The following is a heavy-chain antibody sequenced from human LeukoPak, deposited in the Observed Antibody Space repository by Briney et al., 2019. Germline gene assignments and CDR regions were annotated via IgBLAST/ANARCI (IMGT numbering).Heavy chain of an antibody. J-gene: IGHJ6*03. CDR3: ARRRLRYFDWLEGDYYYYHMDV. D-gene: IGHD3-9*01. CDR1: GGSISSSNW. Sequence: SGTLSLTCAVSGGSISSSNWWSWVRQPPGKGLEWIGEINHSGSTNYNPSLKSRVTISVDTSKNQFSLKLSSVTAADTAVYYCARRRLRYFDWLEGDYYYYHMDVWGKGTTVTISS. CDR2: INHSGST. V-gene: IGHV4-4*02.